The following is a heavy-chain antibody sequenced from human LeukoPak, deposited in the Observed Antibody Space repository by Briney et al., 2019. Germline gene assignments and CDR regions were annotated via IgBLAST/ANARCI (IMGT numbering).Heavy chain of an antibody. D-gene: IGHD3-22*01. V-gene: IGHV3-9*01. Sequence: TGGSLRLSCAASGFTFDDYAMHWVRQAPGKGLEWVSGISWNSGSIGYADSVKGRFTISRDNAKNSLYLQMNSLRAEDTALYYCAKGSYYDSSGHFDYWGQGTLVTVSS. CDR3: AKGSYYDSSGHFDY. CDR2: ISWNSGSI. CDR1: GFTFDDYA. J-gene: IGHJ4*02.